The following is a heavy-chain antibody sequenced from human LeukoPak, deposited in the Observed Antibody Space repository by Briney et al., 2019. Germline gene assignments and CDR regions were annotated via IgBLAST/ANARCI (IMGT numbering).Heavy chain of an antibody. CDR2: ISGSGDST. CDR1: GIPFSRNA. CDR3: VKPKSDYGSGSYSPSDY. Sequence: PGGSLRLSCAASGIPFSRNAMTWVRQAPGKGLEWVSAISGSGDSTYYADSVKGRFTISRDNSNNTLYLQMNSLRAEDTALYYCVKPKSDYGSGSYSPSDYWGQGTRVTVSS. J-gene: IGHJ4*02. V-gene: IGHV3-23*01. D-gene: IGHD3-10*01.